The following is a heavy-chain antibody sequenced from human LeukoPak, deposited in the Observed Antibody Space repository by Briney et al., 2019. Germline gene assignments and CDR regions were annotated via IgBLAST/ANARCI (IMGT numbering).Heavy chain of an antibody. V-gene: IGHV3-23*01. J-gene: IGHJ4*02. D-gene: IGHD3-22*01. Sequence: PGRSLSLSCAGSGFTLRCYSMSGVRRARAKGREWGSAVRGRGGSTYYADSVKGRHTNSRDNPKNTLYLQMNSLRAEDTAVYYCAKDLYYYDSSCYYFYYFHYWGQGTLVTVSS. CDR1: GFTLRCYS. CDR3: AKDLYYYDSSCYYFYYFHY. CDR2: VRGRGGST.